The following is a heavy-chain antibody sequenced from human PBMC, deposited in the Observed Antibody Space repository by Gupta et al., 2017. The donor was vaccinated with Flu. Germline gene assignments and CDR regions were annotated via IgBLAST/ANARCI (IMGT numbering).Heavy chain of an antibody. Sequence: QVQLQESGPGLVKPSQTLSLTCPVSGGSISSGSYYWSWIRQPAGKGLEWIGRIYTSGSTNYNPSLKSRVTISVDTSKNQFSLKLSSVTAADTAVYYCASTLISRAQYYYYYYGMDVWGQGTTVTVSS. CDR1: GGSISSGSYY. CDR3: ASTLISRAQYYYYYYGMDV. CDR2: IYTSGST. V-gene: IGHV4-61*02. J-gene: IGHJ6*02. D-gene: IGHD2-21*01.